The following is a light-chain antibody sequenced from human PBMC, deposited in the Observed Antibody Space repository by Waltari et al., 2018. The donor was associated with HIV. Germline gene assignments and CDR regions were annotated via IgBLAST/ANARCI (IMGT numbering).Light chain of an antibody. V-gene: IGKV3-20*01. CDR1: KTVSSNY. J-gene: IGKJ5*01. CDR3: QRYGTSPPIT. CDR2: GAT. Sequence: EIVLTQSPGTLSLSPGERATLSCRASKTVSSNYLAWYQQKPGQAPRVLIYGATSSATGIPDRFSGSGSGTDFTLTISRLEPEDFAVYYCQRYGTSPPITFGQGTRLEIK.